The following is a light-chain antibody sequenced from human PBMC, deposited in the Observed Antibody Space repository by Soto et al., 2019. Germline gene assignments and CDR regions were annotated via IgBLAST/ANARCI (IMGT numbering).Light chain of an antibody. CDR1: PSVSGSY. V-gene: IGKV3-20*01. CDR2: GAS. J-gene: IGKJ1*01. CDR3: QHYGTSWWT. Sequence: EIVCTPSPGTLSLPPGARATLSGRASPSVSGSYLAWYQQRPGQAPRLLIYGASSRATGIPDRFSGSGSGTDFTLTIRSLETEEFAVYYCQHYGTSWWTFGQGTKVDIK.